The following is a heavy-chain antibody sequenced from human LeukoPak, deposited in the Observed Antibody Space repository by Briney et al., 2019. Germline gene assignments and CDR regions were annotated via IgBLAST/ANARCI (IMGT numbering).Heavy chain of an antibody. CDR3: ARDRSFGIAAAEHFQH. J-gene: IGHJ1*01. Sequence: GASVKVSCKASGYTFTSYGISWVRQAPGQGLEWMGWISAYNGNTNYAQKLQGRVTMTTDTSTSTAYMELRSLRTDDTAVYYCARDRSFGIAAAEHFQHWGQGTLVTVSS. CDR1: GYTFTSYG. CDR2: ISAYNGNT. V-gene: IGHV1-18*01. D-gene: IGHD6-13*01.